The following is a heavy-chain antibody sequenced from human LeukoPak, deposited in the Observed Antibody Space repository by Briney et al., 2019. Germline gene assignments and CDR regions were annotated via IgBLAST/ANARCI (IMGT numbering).Heavy chain of an antibody. J-gene: IGHJ6*02. CDR1: GYTFTSYY. CDR2: ISPSGGST. V-gene: IGHV1-46*01. D-gene: IGHD5-18*01. Sequence: GASVKVSCKASGYTFTSYYIHWVRQAPGQGLEWMGIISPSGGSTSYAQKFQGRVTMTRDTSTSTVHLELSSPTYEDTAVYYCARMHVDIAMGDHYYGMDVWGQGTSVTVSS. CDR3: ARMHVDIAMGDHYYGMDV.